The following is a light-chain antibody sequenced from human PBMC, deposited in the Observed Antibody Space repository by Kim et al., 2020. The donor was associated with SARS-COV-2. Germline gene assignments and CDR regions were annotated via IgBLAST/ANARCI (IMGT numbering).Light chain of an antibody. CDR3: QAWDSSTATWV. V-gene: IGLV3-1*01. CDR2: QDS. J-gene: IGLJ3*02. Sequence: SYELTQPPSVSVSPGQTASITCSGDKLGDKYACWYQQKPGQSPVLVIYQDSKRPSGIPERFSGSNSGNTATLTISGTQAMDEADYYCQAWDSSTATWVFGGGTKLTVL. CDR1: KLGDKY.